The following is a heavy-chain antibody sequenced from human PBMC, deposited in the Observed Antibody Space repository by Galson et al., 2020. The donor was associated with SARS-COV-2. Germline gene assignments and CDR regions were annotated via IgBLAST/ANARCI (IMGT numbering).Heavy chain of an antibody. D-gene: IGHD3-22*01. J-gene: IGHJ3*02. CDR2: VIPVLALA. CDR3: ARAKGDYYDRSGYFTLDYAFDI. CDR1: GGPFSNYT. V-gene: IGHV1-69*02. Sequence: KISCKASGGPFSNYTVSWVRQAPGQGLEWMGRVIPVLALANYAPKFQGRVTITADKFTTTVYMELTSLRSDDTAIYYCARAKGDYYDRSGYFTLDYAFDIWGQGTMVTISS.